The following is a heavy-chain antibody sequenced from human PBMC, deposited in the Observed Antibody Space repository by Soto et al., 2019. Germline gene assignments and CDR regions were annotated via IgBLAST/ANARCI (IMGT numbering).Heavy chain of an antibody. CDR3: AKEITGTTVVKENWFDP. CDR2: ISGSGGST. Sequence: VGSLRLSCAASGFTFSSYAMSWVRQAPGKGLEWVSAISGSGGSTYYADSVKGRFTISRDNSKNTLYLQMNSLRAEDTAVYYCAKEITGTTVVKENWFDPWGQGTLVTVSS. V-gene: IGHV3-23*01. D-gene: IGHD4-17*01. J-gene: IGHJ5*02. CDR1: GFTFSSYA.